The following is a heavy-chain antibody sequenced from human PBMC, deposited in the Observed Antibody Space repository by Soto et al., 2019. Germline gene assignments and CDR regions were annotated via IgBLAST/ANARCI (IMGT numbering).Heavy chain of an antibody. CDR3: AKEKDYDYVWGSYRYTSDY. V-gene: IGHV3-23*01. CDR2: ISGSGATT. CDR1: GFTFSSYA. D-gene: IGHD3-16*02. Sequence: GSLRLSCAASGFTFSSYAMSWVRQAPGKGLEWVSVISGSGATTNYADSVKGRFTISRDNSKNTLYLQMNSLRAEDTAVYYCAKEKDYDYVWGSYRYTSDYWGQGTLVTVSS. J-gene: IGHJ4*02.